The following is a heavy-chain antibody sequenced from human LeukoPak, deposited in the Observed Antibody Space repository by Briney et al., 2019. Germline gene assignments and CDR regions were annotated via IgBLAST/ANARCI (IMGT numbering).Heavy chain of an antibody. J-gene: IGHJ4*02. Sequence: SETPSLTCAVYGGSFSGYYWSWIRQPPGKGLEWIGEINHSGSTNYNPSLKSRVTISVDTSKNQFSLKLSSVTAADTAVYYCARFFLPRYCSSTSCYQRDYWGQGTLVTVSS. D-gene: IGHD2-2*01. CDR3: ARFFLPRYCSSTSCYQRDY. CDR2: INHSGST. CDR1: GGSFSGYY. V-gene: IGHV4-34*01.